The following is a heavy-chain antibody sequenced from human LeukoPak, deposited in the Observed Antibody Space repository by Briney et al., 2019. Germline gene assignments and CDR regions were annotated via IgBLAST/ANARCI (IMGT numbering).Heavy chain of an antibody. CDR1: GFTFSSYG. D-gene: IGHD6-13*01. CDR2: ISYDGSNK. CDR3: AKDRRFRSSWYFGWYFDY. J-gene: IGHJ4*02. Sequence: PGGSLRLSCAASGFTFSSYGMHWVRQAPGKGLEWVAVISYDGSNKYYADSVKGRFTISRDNSKNTLYLQMNSPRAEDTAVYYCAKDRRFRSSWYFGWYFDYWGQGTLVTVSS. V-gene: IGHV3-30*18.